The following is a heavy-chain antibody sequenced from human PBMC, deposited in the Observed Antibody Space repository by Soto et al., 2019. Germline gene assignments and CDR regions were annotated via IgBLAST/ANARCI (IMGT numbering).Heavy chain of an antibody. CDR2: VSGSGGST. J-gene: IGHJ4*02. V-gene: IGHV3-23*01. Sequence: EVQLLESGGGLVQPGGSLRLSCAASGFTFSSYGMSWVRQAPGKGLEWVSAVSGSGGSTYYPDSVKGRFTISRDNSKNTLYLQMNSQRAEDTAVNYCAKVKEVGAITLFDYWGQGTLVTASS. D-gene: IGHD1-26*01. CDR1: GFTFSSYG. CDR3: AKVKEVGAITLFDY.